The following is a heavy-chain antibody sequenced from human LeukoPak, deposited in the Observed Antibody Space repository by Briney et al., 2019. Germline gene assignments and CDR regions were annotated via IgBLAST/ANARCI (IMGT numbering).Heavy chain of an antibody. J-gene: IGHJ5*01. D-gene: IGHD6-19*01. V-gene: IGHV3-7*03. CDR1: GFTFSHSW. CDR3: AKDSGWFHFDS. Sequence: GGSLRLSCVASGFTFSHSWMTWVRQAPGKGLEWVGHIKEDGSSQNYADSLKGRFTISRDNATSSLHLQMNGLRADATAMYYCAKDSGWFHFDSWGQGTLVPVSS. CDR2: IKEDGSSQ.